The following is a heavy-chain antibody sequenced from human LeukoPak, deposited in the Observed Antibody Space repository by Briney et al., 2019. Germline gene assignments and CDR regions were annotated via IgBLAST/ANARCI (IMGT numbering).Heavy chain of an antibody. D-gene: IGHD3-10*01. CDR1: GFTFSSYA. CDR3: AKDIWFGEPH. Sequence: GGSLRLSCAASGFTFSSYAMNWVRQAPGEGLEWVSGISNGGTITNYADSVKGRFTISRDNSKSTLYLQMNGLRAEDTAVYYCAKDIWFGEPHWGQGTLVTVSS. CDR2: ISNGGTIT. J-gene: IGHJ4*02. V-gene: IGHV3-23*01.